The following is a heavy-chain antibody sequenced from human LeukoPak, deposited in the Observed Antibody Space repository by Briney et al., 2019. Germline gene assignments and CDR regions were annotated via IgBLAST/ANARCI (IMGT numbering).Heavy chain of an antibody. CDR1: GFTFSSYW. J-gene: IGHJ4*02. CDR2: ISSSGSTI. V-gene: IGHV3-48*04. Sequence: GSLRLSCAASGFTFSSYWMSWVRQAPGKGLEWVSYISSSGSTIYYADSVKGRFTISRDNAKNSLYLQMNSLRAEDTAVYYCAKDNWGGYFDYWGQGTLVTVSS. D-gene: IGHD7-27*01. CDR3: AKDNWGGYFDY.